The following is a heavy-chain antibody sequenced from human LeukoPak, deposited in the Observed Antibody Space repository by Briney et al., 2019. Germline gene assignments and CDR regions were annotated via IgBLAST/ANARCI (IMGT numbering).Heavy chain of an antibody. CDR3: ARTRWVRGLEDFDY. V-gene: IGHV1-2*02. Sequence: ASLKVSCKASGYTFTGYYMHWVRQAPGQGLEWMGWINPNSGGTNYAQKFQGRVTMTRDTSISTAYMELSRLRSDDTAVYYCARTRWVRGLEDFDYWGQGTLVTVSS. CDR2: INPNSGGT. J-gene: IGHJ4*02. CDR1: GYTFTGYY. D-gene: IGHD3-10*01.